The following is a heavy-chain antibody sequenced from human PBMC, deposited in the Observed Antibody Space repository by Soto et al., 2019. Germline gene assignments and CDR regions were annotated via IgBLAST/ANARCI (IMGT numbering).Heavy chain of an antibody. CDR1: GFNFSNHW. CDR3: ARESGDWPLNWFDP. D-gene: IGHD2-21*02. CDR2: ITSDGKSK. J-gene: IGHJ5*01. V-gene: IGHV3-74*01. Sequence: PGGSLRLSCEASGFNFSNHWMHWVRQRPAEGLVWVSRITSDGKSKAYAESVKGRFAISRDNAKNTLYLQMNGLTAEDTAVYYCARESGDWPLNWFDPWGQGTTVTVSS.